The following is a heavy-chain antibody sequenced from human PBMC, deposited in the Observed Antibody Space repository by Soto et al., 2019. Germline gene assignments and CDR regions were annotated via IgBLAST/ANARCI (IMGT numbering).Heavy chain of an antibody. CDR1: GGSISSGGYY. J-gene: IGHJ5*02. D-gene: IGHD3-9*01. CDR2: IYYSGST. CDR3: ARVRLAYNWFDP. Sequence: KPSETLSLTCTVSGGSISSGGYYWSWIRQHPGKGLEWIGYIYYSGSTYYNPSLKSRVTISVDTSKNQFSLKLSSVTAADTAVYYCARVRLAYNWFDPWGQGTLVTVSS. V-gene: IGHV4-31*03.